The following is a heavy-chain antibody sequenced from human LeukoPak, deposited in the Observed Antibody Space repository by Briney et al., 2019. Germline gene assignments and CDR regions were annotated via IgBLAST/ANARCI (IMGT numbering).Heavy chain of an antibody. D-gene: IGHD1/OR15-1a*01. J-gene: IGHJ6*02. CDR1: GYTFTSYD. CDR3: ARVGAGTSEGDYYGMDV. V-gene: IGHV1-8*01. Sequence: ASVKVSCKASGYTFTSYDINWVRQATGQGLEWMGWMNPNSGNTGYTQKFQGRVTMTRNTSISTAYMELSSLRSEDTAVYYCARVGAGTSEGDYYGMDVWGQGTTVTVSS. CDR2: MNPNSGNT.